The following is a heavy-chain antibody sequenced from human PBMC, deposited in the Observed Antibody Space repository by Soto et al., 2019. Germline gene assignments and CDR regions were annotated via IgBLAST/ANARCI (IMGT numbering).Heavy chain of an antibody. Sequence: PGGSLRLSCAASGFTFSSYGMHWVRQAPGKGLEWVAVIWYDGSNKYYADSVKGRFTISRDNSKNTLYLQMNSLRAEDTAAYYCARDRRSGWLGWFDPWGQGTLVTVSS. V-gene: IGHV3-33*01. D-gene: IGHD6-19*01. CDR1: GFTFSSYG. CDR2: IWYDGSNK. J-gene: IGHJ5*02. CDR3: ARDRRSGWLGWFDP.